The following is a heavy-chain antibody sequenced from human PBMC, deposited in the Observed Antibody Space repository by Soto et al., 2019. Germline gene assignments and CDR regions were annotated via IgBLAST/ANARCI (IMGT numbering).Heavy chain of an antibody. CDR3: EEVNLWFGELLPFYGMDF. CDR1: GFTFSNYA. CDR2: ISGRSGTT. J-gene: IGHJ6*02. Sequence: EVQLLESGGGLVHPGGSLRPSCAASGFTFSNYAMSWVRQAPGKGLEWLSDISGRSGTTFYADSVKGRFTISRDNSKNILVLKMNSVNAEDTAVYYCEEVNLWFGELLPFYGMDFWGQGTTVTVSS. V-gene: IGHV3-23*01. D-gene: IGHD3-10*01.